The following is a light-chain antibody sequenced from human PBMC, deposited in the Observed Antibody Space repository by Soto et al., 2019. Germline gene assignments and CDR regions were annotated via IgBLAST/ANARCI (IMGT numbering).Light chain of an antibody. CDR1: SSNIGSTYD. CDR3: QSYDDSLSVHYV. CDR2: GNT. J-gene: IGLJ1*01. Sequence: QSVLTQPPSVSGAPGQRVTISCTGSSSNIGSTYDVQWYQQLPGTAPKLLIHGNTNRPSGVPDRLSGTKSGTSASLPITGLQADDEADYYCQSYDDSLSVHYVFGTGTQLTVL. V-gene: IGLV1-40*01.